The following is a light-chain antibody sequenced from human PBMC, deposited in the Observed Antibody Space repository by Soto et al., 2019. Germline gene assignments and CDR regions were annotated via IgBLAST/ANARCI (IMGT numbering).Light chain of an antibody. J-gene: IGLJ2*01. V-gene: IGLV2-14*01. Sequence: QSALTQPASVSGSPGQSITISCSGTSNDVGGYDYVSWYQQHPGKDPKLVIYEVRNRPSWVSNRFSGSKSGNTASLTISGLQPEDEADYYCNSYTSSSTLVFGGGTKLTVL. CDR2: EVR. CDR1: SNDVGGYDY. CDR3: NSYTSSSTLV.